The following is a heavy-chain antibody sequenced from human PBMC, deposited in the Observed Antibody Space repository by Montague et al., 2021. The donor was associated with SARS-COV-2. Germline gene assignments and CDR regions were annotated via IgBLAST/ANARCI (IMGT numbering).Heavy chain of an antibody. V-gene: IGHV2-70*11. CDR2: IVWDDDK. CDR1: GFSLSTSGMC. CDR3: ARIHIAAAGIGLDY. Sequence: PALVKPTQTLILTCTFSGFSLSTSGMCVSWIRQSPGQALEWLARIVWDDDKYYSTSLKTRLTISKDTSKNQVVLTMTNMDPVDTATYYCARIHIAAAGIGLDYWGQGTLVTVSS. J-gene: IGHJ4*02. D-gene: IGHD6-13*01.